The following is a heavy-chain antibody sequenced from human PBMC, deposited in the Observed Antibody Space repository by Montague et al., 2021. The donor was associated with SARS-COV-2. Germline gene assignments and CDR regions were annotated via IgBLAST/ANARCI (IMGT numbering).Heavy chain of an antibody. CDR2: IYYSGST. J-gene: IGHJ3*02. D-gene: IGHD4-23*01. CDR3: ARLGGGYGGTYDTCDI. CDR1: GGSISSRSYY. Sequence: SETLSLTCTVSGGSISSRSYYWGWIRQPPGKGLEWIGSIYYSGSTYYNPSLKSRVTISVDTSKNQFSLKLSSVTAADTAVYYCARLGGGYGGTYDTCDIWGQGTMVTVSS. V-gene: IGHV4-39*01.